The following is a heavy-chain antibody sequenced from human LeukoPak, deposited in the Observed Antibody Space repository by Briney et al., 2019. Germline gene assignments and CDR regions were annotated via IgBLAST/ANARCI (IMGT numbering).Heavy chain of an antibody. CDR1: GGSISSYY. V-gene: IGHV4-59*01. Sequence: SETLSLTCTVSGGSISSYYWSWIRQPPGEGLEWIGYIYYSGSTNYNPSLKSRVTISVDTSKKQFSLKLSSVTAADTAVYYCARSDDRVFGVVRYAFDIWGQGTMVTVSS. D-gene: IGHD3-3*01. CDR3: ARSDDRVFGVVRYAFDI. J-gene: IGHJ3*02. CDR2: IYYSGST.